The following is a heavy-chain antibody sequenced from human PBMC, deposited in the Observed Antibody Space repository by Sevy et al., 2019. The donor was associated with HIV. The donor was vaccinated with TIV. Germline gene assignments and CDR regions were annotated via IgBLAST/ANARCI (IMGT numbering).Heavy chain of an antibody. Sequence: SETLSLTCNVSGGSISSSRHYWGWIRQSPGKSLEWTGSRFYSGGAYYNPSLQSRVTMSVDTSKNQFSLNVNSVTAADTAVYYCARHPLGNWFDLWGQGILVTVS. CDR3: ARHPLGNWFDL. D-gene: IGHD3-16*01. V-gene: IGHV4-39*01. J-gene: IGHJ5*02. CDR2: RFYSGGA. CDR1: GGSISSSRHY.